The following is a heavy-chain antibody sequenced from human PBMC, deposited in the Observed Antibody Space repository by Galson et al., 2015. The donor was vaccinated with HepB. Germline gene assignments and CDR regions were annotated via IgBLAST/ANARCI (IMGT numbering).Heavy chain of an antibody. Sequence: SLRLSCAASGFTFSSYGMHWVRQAPGKGLEWVAVIWYDGSNKYYADSVKGRFTISRDNSKNTLYLQMNSLRAEDTAVYYCARELSSWYGGWYFDYWGQGTLVTVSS. CDR2: IWYDGSNK. V-gene: IGHV3-33*01. CDR1: GFTFSSYG. D-gene: IGHD6-13*01. J-gene: IGHJ4*02. CDR3: ARELSSWYGGWYFDY.